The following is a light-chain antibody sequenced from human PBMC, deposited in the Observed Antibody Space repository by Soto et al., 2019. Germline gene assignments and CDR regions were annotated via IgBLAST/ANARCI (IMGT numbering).Light chain of an antibody. CDR1: SSDVGNYNY. CDR3: CSYAGRYALWV. J-gene: IGLJ3*02. Sequence: QSVLTQPRSVSGSPGQSVTISCTGTSSDVGNYNYVSWYQQNPGKAPKVMIYDVSKRPSGVPDRFSGSKSGNTASLTISGLQVEDEADYYCCSYAGRYALWVFGGGTKGTVL. V-gene: IGLV2-11*01. CDR2: DVS.